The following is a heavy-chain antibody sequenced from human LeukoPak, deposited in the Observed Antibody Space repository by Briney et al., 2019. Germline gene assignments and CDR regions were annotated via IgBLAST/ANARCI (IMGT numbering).Heavy chain of an antibody. D-gene: IGHD1-14*01. Sequence: GGSLRLSCVASGFTLSSYWMTWVRQAPGKGLEWVANIKQDGSEKNYVDSVKGRFTISRDNAKNSLYLQMNSLRAEDTAVYYCAREPNPFDSWGQGTLVTVSS. CDR2: IKQDGSEK. V-gene: IGHV3-7*01. CDR1: GFTLSSYW. CDR3: AREPNPFDS. J-gene: IGHJ4*02.